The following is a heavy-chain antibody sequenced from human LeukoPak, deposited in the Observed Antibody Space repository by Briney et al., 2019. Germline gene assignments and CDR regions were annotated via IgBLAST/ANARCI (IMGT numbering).Heavy chain of an antibody. Sequence: GGSLRLSCAASGFTFSSYWMHWVRQAPGKGLVWVSHINSDGSNTKYADSVKGRFTISRDNAKNSLYLQMNSLRDEDTAVYYCARDRVFGVVVVPEGFDPWGQGTLVTVSS. CDR2: INSDGSNT. V-gene: IGHV3-74*03. CDR3: ARDRVFGVVVVPEGFDP. D-gene: IGHD2-15*01. J-gene: IGHJ5*02. CDR1: GFTFSSYW.